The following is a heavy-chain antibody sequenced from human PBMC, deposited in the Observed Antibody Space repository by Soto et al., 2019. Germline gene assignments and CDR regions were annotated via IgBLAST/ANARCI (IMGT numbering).Heavy chain of an antibody. D-gene: IGHD6-25*01. J-gene: IGHJ4*02. V-gene: IGHV1-46*01. CDR1: GYRVTNHN. CDR2: FNPSGGSP. Sequence: QVQLLQSGAEVKKPGTSVKVSCKPSGYRVTNHNIHWVRQAPGQGLEWMGMFNPSGGSPDYAHKFHGTLTMTTERSTNEIHMVLRDQKSADTAVYFCARDSSTPAKKFYLDHWGQGTPVTVSS. CDR3: ARDSSTPAKKFYLDH.